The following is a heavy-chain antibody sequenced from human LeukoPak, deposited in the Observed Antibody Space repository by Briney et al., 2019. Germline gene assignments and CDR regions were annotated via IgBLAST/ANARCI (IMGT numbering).Heavy chain of an antibody. V-gene: IGHV3-48*01. D-gene: IGHD6-19*01. CDR2: ISSSSTI. CDR1: GFTFSGYS. CDR3: ARPCQVGWYGPLGY. J-gene: IGHJ4*02. Sequence: GGSLRLSCAASGFTFSGYSMNWVRQAPGKGLEWVSYISSSSTIYYADSVKGRFTISRDNAKNSLYLQMNSLRAEDTAVYYCARPCQVGWYGPLGYWGQGTLVTVSS.